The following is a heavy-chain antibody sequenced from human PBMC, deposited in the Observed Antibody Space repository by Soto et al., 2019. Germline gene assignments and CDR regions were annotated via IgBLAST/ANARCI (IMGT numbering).Heavy chain of an antibody. CDR2: IIPILGIA. CDR3: STRPYYGSGRVPFDY. CDR1: GGTFSSYT. Sequence: ASVKVSCKASGGTFSSYTISWVRQAPGQGLEWMGRIIPILGIANYAQKFQGRVTITADKSTSTAYMELSSLRSEDTAVYYCSTRPYYGSGRVPFDYWGQGTLVTVSS. D-gene: IGHD3-10*01. V-gene: IGHV1-69*02. J-gene: IGHJ4*02.